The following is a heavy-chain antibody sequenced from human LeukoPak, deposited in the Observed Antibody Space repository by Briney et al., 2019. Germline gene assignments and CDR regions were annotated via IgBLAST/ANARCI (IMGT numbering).Heavy chain of an antibody. CDR2: IYYSGST. Sequence: SETLSLTCTVSGGSISSGGYYWSWIRQHPGKGLEWIGYIYYSGSTYYNPSLKSRVTISVDASKNQFSLKLSSVTAADTAVYYCARGGFYDFWSGYYNGPYYFDYWGQGTLVTVSS. J-gene: IGHJ4*02. D-gene: IGHD3-3*01. CDR3: ARGGFYDFWSGYYNGPYYFDY. V-gene: IGHV4-31*03. CDR1: GGSISSGGYY.